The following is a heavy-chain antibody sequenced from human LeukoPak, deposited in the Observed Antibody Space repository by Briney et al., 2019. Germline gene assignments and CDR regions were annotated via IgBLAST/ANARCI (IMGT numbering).Heavy chain of an antibody. Sequence: PGGSLRLSCAASGLTFSSYAMSWVRQAPGKGLEWVSAISGSGGSTYYADSVKGRFTISRDNSKNTLYLQMNSLRAEDTAVYYCAKYCSGGSCYGILDYRGQGTLVTVSS. D-gene: IGHD2-15*01. V-gene: IGHV3-23*01. CDR1: GLTFSSYA. CDR2: ISGSGGST. J-gene: IGHJ4*02. CDR3: AKYCSGGSCYGILDY.